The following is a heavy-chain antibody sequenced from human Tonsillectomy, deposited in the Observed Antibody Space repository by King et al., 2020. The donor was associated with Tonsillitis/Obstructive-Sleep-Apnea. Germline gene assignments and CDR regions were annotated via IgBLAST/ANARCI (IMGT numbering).Heavy chain of an antibody. Sequence: VQLQQWGAGLLKPSETLSLTCAVYGGSFSGYYWSWIRQPPGKGLEWIGEINHSGSTNYNPSLKSRVTISVDTSKNQFSLKLSSVTAAGAAVYYCARGDLRLPEYWGQGTPVTVSS. CDR1: GGSFSGYY. CDR3: ARGDLRLPEY. CDR2: INHSGST. D-gene: IGHD1-14*01. V-gene: IGHV4-34*01. J-gene: IGHJ4*02.